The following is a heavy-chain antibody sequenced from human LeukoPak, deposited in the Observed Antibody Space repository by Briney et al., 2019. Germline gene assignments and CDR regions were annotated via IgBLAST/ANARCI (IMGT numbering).Heavy chain of an antibody. CDR1: GFTFSSYS. CDR3: ARNDFWSGYYMDV. V-gene: IGHV3-48*01. Sequence: GGSLRFSCAASGFTFSSYSMNWVRQAPGKGLEWVSYISSSSSTIYYADSVKGRFTISRDNAKNSLYLQMNSLRAEDTAVYYCARNDFWSGYYMDVWGKGTTVTVSS. CDR2: ISSSSSTI. D-gene: IGHD3-3*01. J-gene: IGHJ6*03.